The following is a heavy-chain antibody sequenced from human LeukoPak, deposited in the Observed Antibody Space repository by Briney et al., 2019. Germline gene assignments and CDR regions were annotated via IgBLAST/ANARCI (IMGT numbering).Heavy chain of an antibody. CDR2: INPNSGGT. D-gene: IGHD5-24*01. J-gene: IGHJ4*02. CDR3: ARVGEDGYNLNY. Sequence: ASVKVSCKASGYTFTGYYIHWVRQAPGQGLEWMGWINPNSGGTNYAQKFQGRVTMTRDTSISTAYMELSRLRSDDTAVYYCARVGEDGYNLNYWGQGTLVTVSS. V-gene: IGHV1-2*02. CDR1: GYTFTGYY.